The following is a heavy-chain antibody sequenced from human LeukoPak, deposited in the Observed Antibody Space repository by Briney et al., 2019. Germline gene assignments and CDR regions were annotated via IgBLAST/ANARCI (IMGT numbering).Heavy chain of an antibody. CDR1: GGSFSGYY. CDR3: ARVVWFGEPPSLGWFDP. V-gene: IGHV4-34*01. D-gene: IGHD3-10*01. CDR2: INHSGST. Sequence: PSETLSLTCAVYGGSFSGYYWSWIRQPPGKGLEWIGEINHSGSTNYNPSLKSRVTISVDTSKNQFSLKLSSVTAADTAVYYCARVVWFGEPPSLGWFDPWGQGTLVTVSS. J-gene: IGHJ5*02.